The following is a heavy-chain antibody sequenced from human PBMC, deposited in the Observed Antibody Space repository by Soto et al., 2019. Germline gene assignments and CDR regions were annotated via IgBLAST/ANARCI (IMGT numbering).Heavy chain of an antibody. CDR2: IIPIFGTP. J-gene: IGHJ4*02. CDR1: GGIFSTYA. D-gene: IGHD3-10*01. CDR3: ARDRDDYGSGNYYNRIDF. Sequence: QVQLVQSGAEVKKPGSSVKVSCKASGGIFSTYAISWLRQAPGQGLEWMGGIIPIFGTPNYAQRFQVRVTITADESTTTGYMELSRLNSEDTAVYYCARDRDDYGSGNYYNRIDFWGQGTLVTVSS. V-gene: IGHV1-69*01.